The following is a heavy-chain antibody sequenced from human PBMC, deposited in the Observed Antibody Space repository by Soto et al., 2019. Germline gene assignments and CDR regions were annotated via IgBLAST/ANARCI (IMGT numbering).Heavy chain of an antibody. Sequence: PVESLKISCKGSGYNFHTYWISWVLQMPGKGLEWMGFIYPHDSDTRYSPSFRGQVTISADKSINTAYLQWTSLKASDTAIYFCARPTDYHYGMQVWGQGTTVTVSS. CDR2: IYPHDSDT. D-gene: IGHD4-17*01. CDR3: ARPTDYHYGMQV. V-gene: IGHV5-51*01. CDR1: GYNFHTYW. J-gene: IGHJ6*02.